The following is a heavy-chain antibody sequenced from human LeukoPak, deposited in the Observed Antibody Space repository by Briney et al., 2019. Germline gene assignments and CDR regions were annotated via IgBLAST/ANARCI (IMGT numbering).Heavy chain of an antibody. CDR1: GFTFDDYG. J-gene: IGHJ4*02. CDR2: ISYDGSNK. V-gene: IGHV3-30*03. Sequence: PGGSLRLSCAASGFTFDDYGMSWVRQAPGKGLEWVAVISYDGSNKYYADSVKGRFTISRDNSKNTLYLQMNSLRAEDTAVYYCARGLMREYNSGWYMHYFDYWGQGTLVTVSS. D-gene: IGHD6-19*01. CDR3: ARGLMREYNSGWYMHYFDY.